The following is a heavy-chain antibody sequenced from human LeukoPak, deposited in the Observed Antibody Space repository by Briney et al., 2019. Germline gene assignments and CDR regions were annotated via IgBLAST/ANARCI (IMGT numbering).Heavy chain of an antibody. CDR3: ARDRAILMVYANDQDYGMDV. Sequence: PGGSLRLSCAASGFTFSSYEMNWVRQAPGKGLEWVSYISSSGSTIYYADSVKGRFTISRDNAKNSLYLQTNSLRAEDTAVYYCARDRAILMVYANDQDYGMDVWGQGTTVTVSS. D-gene: IGHD2-8*01. CDR2: ISSSGSTI. J-gene: IGHJ6*02. CDR1: GFTFSSYE. V-gene: IGHV3-48*03.